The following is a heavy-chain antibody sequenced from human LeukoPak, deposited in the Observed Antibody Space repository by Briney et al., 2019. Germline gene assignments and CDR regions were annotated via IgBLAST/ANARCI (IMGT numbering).Heavy chain of an antibody. J-gene: IGHJ4*02. CDR3: AKDVDYYYDSSGYRFDY. V-gene: IGHV3-23*01. Sequence: GGSLRLSCAASRFTFSSYAMSWVRQAPGKGLEWVSAISGSGGSTYYADSVKGRFTISRDNSKNTLYLQMNSLRAEDTAVYYCAKDVDYYYDSSGYRFDYWGQGTLVTVSS. D-gene: IGHD3-22*01. CDR1: RFTFSSYA. CDR2: ISGSGGST.